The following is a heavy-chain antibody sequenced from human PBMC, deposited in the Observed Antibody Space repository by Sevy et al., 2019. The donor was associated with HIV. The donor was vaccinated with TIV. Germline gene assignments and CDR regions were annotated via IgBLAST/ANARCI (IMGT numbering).Heavy chain of an antibody. V-gene: IGHV4-59*01. CDR2: IYYSGST. CDR3: ARASAGYYDCWSGYQLSYYFDY. D-gene: IGHD3-3*01. J-gene: IGHJ4*02. Sequence: SETLSLTCTVSGGSISSYYWSWIRQPPGKGLEWIGYIYYSGSTNYNPSLKSRVTISVDTSKNQFSLNLSSVTAADTAMYYCARASAGYYDCWSGYQLSYYFDYWGQGTLVTVSS. CDR1: GGSISSYY.